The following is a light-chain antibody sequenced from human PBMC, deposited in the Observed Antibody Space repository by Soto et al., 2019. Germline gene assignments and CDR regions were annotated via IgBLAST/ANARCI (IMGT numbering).Light chain of an antibody. J-gene: IGKJ5*01. Sequence: DVVMTQSPLSLPVTLGQPASISCRSSQSLVYSDGNTYLSWFQQGPGQSPRRLIYQVSNRDSGVPDRFSGSGSGTDFTLKISRVEAEDVGVYYCMQGTHWPPITFGQGTRLEIK. CDR2: QVS. CDR1: QSLVYSDGNTY. V-gene: IGKV2-30*01. CDR3: MQGTHWPPIT.